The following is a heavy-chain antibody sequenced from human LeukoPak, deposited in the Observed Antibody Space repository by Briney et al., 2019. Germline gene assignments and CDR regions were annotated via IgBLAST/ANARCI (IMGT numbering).Heavy chain of an antibody. CDR3: SRVSWSFISFGY. CDR2: ISGSGGST. D-gene: IGHD1-26*01. V-gene: IGHV3-23*01. J-gene: IGHJ4*02. Sequence: GESLRLSCAASGFTFSSYAMSWIRQAPGKGLEWVSAISGSGGSTYYADSVKGRFTISTGNSKNTLYLQINSLRADDMAVYYCSRVSWSFISFGYWGQGTLVTVSS. CDR1: GFTFSSYA.